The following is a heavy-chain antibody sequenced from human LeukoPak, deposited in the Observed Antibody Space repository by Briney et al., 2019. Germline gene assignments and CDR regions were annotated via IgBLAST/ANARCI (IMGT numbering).Heavy chain of an antibody. V-gene: IGHV5-51*01. J-gene: IGHJ4*02. D-gene: IGHD2-15*01. Sequence: GGSLQISCKGSGYSFTSYWIGWVRQLPGKGLEWMGIIYPGDSDTRYSPSFQGQVTISADKSISTAYLQWSSLKASDTAMYYCARRYCSGGSCYHFDYWGQGTLVTVSS. CDR3: ARRYCSGGSCYHFDY. CDR1: GYSFTSYW. CDR2: IYPGDSDT.